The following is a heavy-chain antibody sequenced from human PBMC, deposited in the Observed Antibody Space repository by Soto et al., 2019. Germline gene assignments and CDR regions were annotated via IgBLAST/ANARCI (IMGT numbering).Heavy chain of an antibody. Sequence: PGGSLRLSCAASGFTFSSYSMNWVRQAPGKGLEWVSSISSSSSYIYYADSVKGRFTISRDNAKNSLYLQMNSLRAEDTAVYYCAREANYVYIWGSYRNYQTGQFDYWGQGTLVTVSS. D-gene: IGHD3-16*02. V-gene: IGHV3-21*01. CDR1: GFTFSSYS. CDR3: AREANYVYIWGSYRNYQTGQFDY. J-gene: IGHJ4*02. CDR2: ISSSSSYI.